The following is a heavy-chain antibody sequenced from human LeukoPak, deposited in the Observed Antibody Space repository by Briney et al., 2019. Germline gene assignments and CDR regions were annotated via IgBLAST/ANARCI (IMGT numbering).Heavy chain of an antibody. CDR1: GYSFTSYW. Sequence: GESLQISCKGSGYSFTSYWIGWVRQLPGKGLEWMGIIYPGDSDTRYSPSFQGQVTISADKSISTAYLQWSSLKASDTAMYYCARRNSSGWYPFDYWGQGTLVTVSS. CDR2: IYPGDSDT. D-gene: IGHD6-19*01. CDR3: ARRNSSGWYPFDY. J-gene: IGHJ4*02. V-gene: IGHV5-51*01.